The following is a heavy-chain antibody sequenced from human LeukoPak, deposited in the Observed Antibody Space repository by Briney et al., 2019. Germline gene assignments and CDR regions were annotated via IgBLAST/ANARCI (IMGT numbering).Heavy chain of an antibody. V-gene: IGHV4-59*01. CDR3: ARETIIVGRAEFGP. J-gene: IGHJ5*02. CDR1: GGSISSYY. CDR2: IYYSGIT. D-gene: IGHD3-22*01. Sequence: PSETLSLTCTVSGGSISSYYWSWIRQPPGKGLEWIGYIYYSGITNYNPSLKSRVTISVDTSKNQFSLKLSSVTAADTAVYYCARETIIVGRAEFGPWGQGTQVTVSS.